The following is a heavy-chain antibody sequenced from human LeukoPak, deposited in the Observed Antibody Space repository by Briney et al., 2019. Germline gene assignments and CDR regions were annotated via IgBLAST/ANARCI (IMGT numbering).Heavy chain of an antibody. D-gene: IGHD4-17*01. V-gene: IGHV4-31*03. J-gene: IGHJ4*02. Sequence: PSETLSLTCTVSGGSISSGGYYWSWLRQHPGKGLEYIGYIYYSGSTYYNPSLKSRVTISADTSKNQFSLKLSSVTAADTAVYYCVSSTVTGAHWGQGTLVTVSS. CDR1: GGSISSGGYY. CDR2: IYYSGST. CDR3: VSSTVTGAH.